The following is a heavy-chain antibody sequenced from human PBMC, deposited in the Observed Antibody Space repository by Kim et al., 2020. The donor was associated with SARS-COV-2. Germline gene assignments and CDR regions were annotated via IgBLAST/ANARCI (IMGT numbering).Heavy chain of an antibody. J-gene: IGHJ2*01. CDR3: ARRAYGDYWYFDL. D-gene: IGHD4-17*01. Sequence: YNPSLKRRVTISVDMSKNQFSLKLSSVTAADTAVYYCARRAYGDYWYFDLWGRGTLVTVSS. V-gene: IGHV4-59*01.